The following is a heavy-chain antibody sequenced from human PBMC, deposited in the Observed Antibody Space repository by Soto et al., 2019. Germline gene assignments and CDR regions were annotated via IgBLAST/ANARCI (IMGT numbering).Heavy chain of an antibody. J-gene: IGHJ4*02. CDR3: AFGGAPTWIQLWGGSSFDY. CDR1: GFTFSSYG. D-gene: IGHD5-18*01. Sequence: GGSLRLSCAASGFTFSSYGMHWVRQAPGKGLEWVAVISYDGSNKYYADSVKGRFTISRDNSKNTLYLQMNSLRAEDTAVYYCAFGGAPTWIQLWGGSSFDYWGQGTLVTVSS. CDR2: ISYDGSNK. V-gene: IGHV3-30*03.